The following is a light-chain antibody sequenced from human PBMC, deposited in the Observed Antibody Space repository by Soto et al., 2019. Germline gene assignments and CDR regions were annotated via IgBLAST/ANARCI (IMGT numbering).Light chain of an antibody. CDR2: EVS. Sequence: QSALTQPASVSGSPGQSITISCTGTSGDVGGYDYVSWYQQSPGKAPKLIIYEVSKRPSVVTNRLSVSKADNTASLPISWLRAEDEAYYYCNSYTSSGTQVFVTGTKLTFL. V-gene: IGLV2-14*01. J-gene: IGLJ1*01. CDR3: NSYTSSGTQV. CDR1: SGDVGGYDY.